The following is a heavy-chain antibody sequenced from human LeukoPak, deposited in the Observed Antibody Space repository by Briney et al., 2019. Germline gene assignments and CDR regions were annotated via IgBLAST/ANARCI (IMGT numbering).Heavy chain of an antibody. V-gene: IGHV1-24*01. CDR1: GYTLTELS. CDR3: ATVYYYGSGVTISRVYNWFDP. J-gene: IGHJ5*02. CDR2: FDPEDGET. Sequence: ASVKVSCKVSGYTLTELSMHWVRRAPGKGLEWMGGFDPEDGETIYAQKFRGRVTMTEDTSTDTAYMELSSLRSEDTAVYYCATVYYYGSGVTISRVYNWFDPWGQGTLVTVSS. D-gene: IGHD3-10*01.